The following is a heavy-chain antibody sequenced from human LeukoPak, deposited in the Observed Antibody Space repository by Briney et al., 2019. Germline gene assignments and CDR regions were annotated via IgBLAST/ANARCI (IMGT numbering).Heavy chain of an antibody. Sequence: SETLSLTCTVSDDSISDYYRGWIRQPPGKGLEWTGYFHNSGTSTYNPSLKSRVTISADTSKNQSSLKLNSLTTADTAVYYCTRGAGWLIDYWGQGVLVTVSS. CDR1: DDSISDYY. V-gene: IGHV4-59*01. D-gene: IGHD3-16*01. J-gene: IGHJ4*02. CDR3: TRGAGWLIDY. CDR2: FHNSGTS.